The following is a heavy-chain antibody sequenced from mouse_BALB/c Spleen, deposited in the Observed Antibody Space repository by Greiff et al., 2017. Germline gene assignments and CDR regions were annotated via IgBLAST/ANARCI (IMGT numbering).Heavy chain of an antibody. Sequence: VQLQQPGAELVMPGASVKMSCKASGYTFTDYWMHWVKQRPGQGLEWIGAIDTSDSYTSYNQKFKGKATLTVDESSSTAYMQLSSLTSEDSAVYYCARPLLRSAWFAYWGQGTTLTVSS. CDR3: ARPLLRSAWFAY. CDR1: GYTFTDYW. D-gene: IGHD1-1*01. CDR2: IDTSDSYT. J-gene: IGHJ2*01. V-gene: IGHV1-69*01.